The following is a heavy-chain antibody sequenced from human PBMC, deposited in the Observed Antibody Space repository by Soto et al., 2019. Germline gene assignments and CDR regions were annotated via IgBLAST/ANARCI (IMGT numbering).Heavy chain of an antibody. V-gene: IGHV3-11*01. CDR2: ISSSGSTI. CDR3: AREGGCSSTSCPSGQYYMDV. Sequence: QVQLVESGGSLVKPGGSLRLSCAASGFTFSDYYMSWIRQAPGKGLEWVSYISSSGSTIYYADSVKGRFTISRDNAKNSLYVQMNSLRAEDTAVYYCAREGGCSSTSCPSGQYYMDVWGKGTTVTVSS. CDR1: GFTFSDYY. J-gene: IGHJ6*03. D-gene: IGHD2-2*01.